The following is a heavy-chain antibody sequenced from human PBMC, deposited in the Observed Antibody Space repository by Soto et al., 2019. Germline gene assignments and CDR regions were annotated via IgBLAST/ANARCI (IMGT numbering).Heavy chain of an antibody. CDR1: GGSISSSSYY. CDR3: TRRPQNRPFHY. Sequence: SETLSLTCTVSGGSISSSSYYWGWIRQPPGKGLEWIESIFYSGTTYYNPSLKNRVTISADTSKNQFSLKLSSATAADTAVYYCTRRPQNRPFHYWGQGILVTVSS. J-gene: IGHJ4*02. CDR2: IFYSGTT. V-gene: IGHV4-39*01.